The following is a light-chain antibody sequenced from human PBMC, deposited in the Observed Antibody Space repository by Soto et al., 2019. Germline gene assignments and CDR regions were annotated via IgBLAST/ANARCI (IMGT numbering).Light chain of an antibody. CDR1: QDISNY. CDR3: QQSYSTPWT. Sequence: DIQMTQSPSSLSASVGDRVTITCQASQDISNYLNWYQQKPGKAPKLLIYAASALESGVPSRFSGSGSGTDFTLTISSLQPGDFATYYCQQSYSTPWTFGQGTKVDIK. CDR2: AAS. J-gene: IGKJ1*01. V-gene: IGKV1-39*01.